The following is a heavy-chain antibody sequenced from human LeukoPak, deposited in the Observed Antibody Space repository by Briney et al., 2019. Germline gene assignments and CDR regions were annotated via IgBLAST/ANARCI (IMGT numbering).Heavy chain of an antibody. D-gene: IGHD3-22*01. CDR1: GFTVVNNY. CDR2: FDPEDGET. J-gene: IGHJ4*02. Sequence: KPGGSLRLSCAASGFTVVNNYMSWVRQAPGKGLEWMGGFDPEDGETIYAQKFQGRVTMTEDTSTDTAYMELSSLRSEDTAVYYCATFHYYDSSGYVNNIDYWGQGTLVTVSS. V-gene: IGHV1-24*01. CDR3: ATFHYYDSSGYVNNIDY.